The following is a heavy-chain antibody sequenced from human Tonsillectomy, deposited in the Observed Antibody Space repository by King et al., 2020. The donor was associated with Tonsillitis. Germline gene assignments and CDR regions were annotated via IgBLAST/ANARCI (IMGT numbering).Heavy chain of an antibody. CDR3: ATEYSSSRAYWFDP. J-gene: IGHJ5*02. V-gene: IGHV4-34*01. CDR2: INHSGST. Sequence: VQLQQWGAGLLKPSETLSLTCAVYGGSFSGYYWSWIRQPPGKGLEWIGEINHSGSTNYNPSLKSRVTISVDTSKNQFSLKLSSVTAAGTAVYYCATEYSSSRAYWFDPWGQGTLVTVSS. D-gene: IGHD6-6*01. CDR1: GGSFSGYY.